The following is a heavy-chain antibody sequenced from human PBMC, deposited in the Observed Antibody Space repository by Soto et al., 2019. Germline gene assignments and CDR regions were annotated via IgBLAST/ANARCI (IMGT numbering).Heavy chain of an antibody. CDR3: AKAFYYYDSSGYYYFDY. CDR2: ISGSGYTI. CDR1: GFTSSSYA. V-gene: IGHV3-23*01. Sequence: GGSLRLSCAASGFTSSSYAVSWVGQAPGKGPEWISSISGSGYTIYYKDSVKRWFTISRDNSKITLYLQMSSLRAEDTAAYYCAKAFYYYDSSGYYYFDYWGQGTLVTVSS. D-gene: IGHD3-22*01. J-gene: IGHJ4*02.